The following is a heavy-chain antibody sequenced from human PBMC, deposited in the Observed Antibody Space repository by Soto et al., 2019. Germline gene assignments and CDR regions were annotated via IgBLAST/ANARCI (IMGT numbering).Heavy chain of an antibody. J-gene: IGHJ4*02. CDR1: GFTFSSYA. Sequence: QVQLVESGGGVVQPGRSLRLSCAASGFTFSSYAMHWVPQAPGKGREWVAGLWYDGSNTHYPNSVKGRVTISRDNSRYTLSLQMNSLRVEDTAVYYCARGRSNYYVPDYFDYWGQGTLVTVSS. CDR2: LWYDGSNT. D-gene: IGHD3-10*02. CDR3: ARGRSNYYVPDYFDY. V-gene: IGHV3-33*01.